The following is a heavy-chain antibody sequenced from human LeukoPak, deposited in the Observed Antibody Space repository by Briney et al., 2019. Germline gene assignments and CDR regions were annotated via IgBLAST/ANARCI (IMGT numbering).Heavy chain of an antibody. J-gene: IGHJ5*02. CDR2: ISGSGGST. CDR1: GFTFSSYA. D-gene: IGHD6-13*01. V-gene: IGHV3-23*01. CDR3: ATFPGIAKNWFDP. Sequence: GGSLRLSCATSGFTFSSYAISSVCQAPRKGLEWVSAISGSGGSTYYADSVKGRFTISRDNSKNTLYMHMNSLRAEDTAVSYCATFPGIAKNWFDPWGQGTLVTVSS.